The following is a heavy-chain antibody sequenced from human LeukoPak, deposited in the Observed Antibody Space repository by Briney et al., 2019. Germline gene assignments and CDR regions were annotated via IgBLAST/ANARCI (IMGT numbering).Heavy chain of an antibody. CDR1: GGSFSGYY. CDR3: ARGRGAVAGTAYFQH. J-gene: IGHJ1*01. V-gene: IGHV4-34*01. D-gene: IGHD6-19*01. Sequence: SETLSLTCAVYGGSFSGYYWSWIRQPPGKGLEWIGEINHGGSTNYNPSLKSRVTISVDTSKNQFSLKLSSVTAADTAVYYCARGRGAVAGTAYFQHWGQGTLVTVSS. CDR2: INHGGST.